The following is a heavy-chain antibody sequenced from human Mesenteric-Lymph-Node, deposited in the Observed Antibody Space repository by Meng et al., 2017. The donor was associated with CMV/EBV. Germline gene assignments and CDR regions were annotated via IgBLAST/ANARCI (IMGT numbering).Heavy chain of an antibody. CDR1: GGSFSGYY. J-gene: IGHJ4*02. CDR3: ARHQRWLKSEGGFNY. CDR2: INHSGST. V-gene: IGHV4-34*01. Sequence: QLQQWGGGLLKPSETLALTCAVYGGSFSGYYWSWIRQPPGKGLEWIGEINHSGSTNYNPSLKSRVTISVDTSKNQFSLKLSSVTAADTAVYYCARHQRWLKSEGGFNYWGQGTLVTVSS. D-gene: IGHD4-23*01.